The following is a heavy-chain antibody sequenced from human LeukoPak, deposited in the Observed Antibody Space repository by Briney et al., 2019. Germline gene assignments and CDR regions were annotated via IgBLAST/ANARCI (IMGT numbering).Heavy chain of an antibody. CDR2: IWYDGSNK. J-gene: IGHJ4*02. D-gene: IGHD3-9*01. V-gene: IGHV3-33*01. CDR1: GFTFSSYG. Sequence: GRSLRLSCAASGFTFSSYGMHWVRQAPGKGLEWVAVIWYDGSNKYYADSVKGRFTISRDNSKNTLYLQTNSLRAEDTAVYYCARGGYDILTGSLYYFDYWGQGTLDTVSS. CDR3: ARGGYDILTGSLYYFDY.